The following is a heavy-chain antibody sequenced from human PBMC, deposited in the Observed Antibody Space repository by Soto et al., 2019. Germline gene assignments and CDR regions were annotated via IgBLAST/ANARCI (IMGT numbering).Heavy chain of an antibody. Sequence: SETLSLTCAVYGGSFSGYYWNWIRQPPGTGLEWIGEINHSGNTNYNPSLKSRVTISVDTSKNQFSLKLTSVTAADTAVYYCARDKITGLFDYWGQGTLVTV. CDR1: GGSFSGYY. J-gene: IGHJ4*02. D-gene: IGHD2-8*02. CDR3: ARDKITGLFDY. V-gene: IGHV4-34*01. CDR2: INHSGNT.